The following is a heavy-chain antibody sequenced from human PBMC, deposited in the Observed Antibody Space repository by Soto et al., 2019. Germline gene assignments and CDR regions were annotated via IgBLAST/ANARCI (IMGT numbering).Heavy chain of an antibody. CDR2: ISPYDDNT. D-gene: IGHD3-22*01. CDR1: GYTFNSYG. Sequence: VQLVQSGTEVKKPGASVKVSCKASGYTFNSYGISWVRQAPGQGLEGMGWISPYDDNTNYAQNLQGRATMTTDTSTRIAYMELRSLRSDDTAVYYCARGGYYDSSGSRNYHYYGMDAWGQGTTVTVS. CDR3: ARGGYYDSSGSRNYHYYGMDA. J-gene: IGHJ6*02. V-gene: IGHV1-18*01.